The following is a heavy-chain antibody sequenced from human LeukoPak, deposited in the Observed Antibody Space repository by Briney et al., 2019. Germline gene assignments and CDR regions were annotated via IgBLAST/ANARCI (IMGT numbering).Heavy chain of an antibody. CDR3: ARDGAENSGSYYLFGY. CDR2: IYYSGST. V-gene: IGHV4-39*07. D-gene: IGHD1-26*01. CDR1: GGSISSISYY. J-gene: IGHJ4*02. Sequence: PSETLSLTCTVSGGSISSISYYWGWIRQPPGKGLEWIGRIYYSGSTYYNPSLKSRVTISVDTSKNQFSLKLSSVTAADTAVYYCARDGAENSGSYYLFGYWGQGTLVTVSS.